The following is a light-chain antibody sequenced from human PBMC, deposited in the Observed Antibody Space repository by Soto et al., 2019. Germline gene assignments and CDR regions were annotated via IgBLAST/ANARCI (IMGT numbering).Light chain of an antibody. CDR2: EVS. V-gene: IGLV2-14*01. CDR3: SSKSPDC. CDR1: SSGIRDYNY. Sequence: QSALTQPASVSGSPGQSITISCTGTSSGIRDYNYVSWYQQLPGNAPKLIMYEVSNRPSGISNRFSGSKSGNTASLTISGLQAEDEADYYCSSKSPDCFGPGTKLTVL. J-gene: IGLJ1*01.